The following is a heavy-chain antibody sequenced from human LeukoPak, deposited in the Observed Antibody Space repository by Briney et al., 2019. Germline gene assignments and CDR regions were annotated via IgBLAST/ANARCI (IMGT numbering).Heavy chain of an antibody. D-gene: IGHD1-26*01. CDR3: ARDVGAAAPDAFDI. J-gene: IGHJ3*02. CDR1: GFTFSSYS. CDR2: ISSSSSYI. Sequence: GGSLRLSCAASGFTFSSYSMNWVRQAPGKGLEWVSSISSSSSYIYYADSVKGRFTISRDNAKNSLYLQMNSLRAEDTAVYYCARDVGAAAPDAFDIWGQGTMVTVSS. V-gene: IGHV3-21*01.